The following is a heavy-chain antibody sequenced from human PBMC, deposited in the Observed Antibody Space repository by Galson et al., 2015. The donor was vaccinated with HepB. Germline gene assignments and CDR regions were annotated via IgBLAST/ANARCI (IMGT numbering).Heavy chain of an antibody. CDR1: GFTFSSYS. D-gene: IGHD4-17*01. CDR2: ISSSSSTI. CDR3: ARDLSLYGDYVPFDY. Sequence: SLRLSCAASGFTFSSYSMNWVRQAPGKGLEWVSYISSSSSTIYYADSVKGRFTISRDNAKNSLYLQMNSLRDEDTAVYYCARDLSLYGDYVPFDYWGQGTLVTVSS. V-gene: IGHV3-48*02. J-gene: IGHJ4*02.